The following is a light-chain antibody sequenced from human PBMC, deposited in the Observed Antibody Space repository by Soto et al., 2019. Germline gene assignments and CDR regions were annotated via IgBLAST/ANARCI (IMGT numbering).Light chain of an antibody. V-gene: IGKV3-20*01. CDR3: QQSGSSPTWT. Sequence: EIVLTQSPGTLSLSPGERATLSCRASQTVSSSYLAWYQQKPGQAPRLLIYGASSRATGIPDRFSGSGSGTDFTLTISRLEPKDFAVYYCQQSGSSPTWTFGQGTTVEIK. J-gene: IGKJ1*01. CDR2: GAS. CDR1: QTVSSSY.